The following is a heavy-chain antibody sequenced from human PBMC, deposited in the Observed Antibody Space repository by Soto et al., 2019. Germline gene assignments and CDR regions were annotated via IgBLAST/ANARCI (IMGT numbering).Heavy chain of an antibody. CDR3: VRYRDGYDFWSGYYDYYYGMDV. D-gene: IGHD3-3*01. CDR2: INPSGGST. V-gene: IGHV1-46*01. Sequence: ASVKVSCKASGYTFTSYYMHWVRQAPGQGLEWMGIINPSGGSTSYAQKFQGRVTMTRDTSTSTVYIELSSLRSEDTAVYYCVRYRDGYDFWSGYYDYYYGMDVWGQGTTVTVSS. CDR1: GYTFTSYY. J-gene: IGHJ6*02.